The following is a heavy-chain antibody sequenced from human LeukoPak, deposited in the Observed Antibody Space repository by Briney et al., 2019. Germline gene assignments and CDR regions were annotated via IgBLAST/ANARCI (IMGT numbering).Heavy chain of an antibody. V-gene: IGHV3-7*01. J-gene: IGHJ4*02. D-gene: IGHD3-16*01. CDR2: IKQDGSES. CDR3: ARLGEKADFDY. Sequence: GGSLRLSCAASGFTFSSYWMSWVRQAPGKGLEWVANIKQDGSESYYVDSVKGRFAFSRDNAKNSLYLQINSLRAEDTAVYYCARLGEKADFDYWGQGTLVTVSS. CDR1: GFTFSSYW.